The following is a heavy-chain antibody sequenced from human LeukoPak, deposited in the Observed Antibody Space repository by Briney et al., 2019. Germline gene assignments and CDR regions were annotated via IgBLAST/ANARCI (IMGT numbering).Heavy chain of an antibody. CDR3: ARSSDYDSSGYYWNFDY. Sequence: QSGGSLRLSCAASGFTFNNYGMHWVRQAPGKGLEWVAFIRYNGNNQYYADSVKGRFTISRDNSKNTLYLQMNSLKGDDTAVYYCARSSDYDSSGYYWNFDYWGQGTLVTVSS. D-gene: IGHD3-22*01. V-gene: IGHV3-30*02. CDR2: IRYNGNNQ. CDR1: GFTFNNYG. J-gene: IGHJ4*02.